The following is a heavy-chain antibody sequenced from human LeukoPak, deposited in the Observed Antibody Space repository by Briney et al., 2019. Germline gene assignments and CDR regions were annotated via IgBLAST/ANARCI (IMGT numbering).Heavy chain of an antibody. CDR1: GVTIISSG. Sequence: GGSLRLSCSAAGVTIISSGWHWVRQAPGKGLVWVARINSDGSTTSYAASVKGRFTISRDTAKNTLYLQMNSLRAEDTAVYYCARGHHYYDSSAYYYWGQGTLVTVSS. D-gene: IGHD3-22*01. V-gene: IGHV3-74*01. J-gene: IGHJ4*02. CDR3: ARGHHYYDSSAYYY. CDR2: INSDGSTT.